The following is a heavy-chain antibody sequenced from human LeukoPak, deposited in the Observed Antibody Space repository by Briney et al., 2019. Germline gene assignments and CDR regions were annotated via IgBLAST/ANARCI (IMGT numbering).Heavy chain of an antibody. V-gene: IGHV3-30-3*01. CDR2: IPYDGSNK. CDR3: ARPPVAGIRRTNWFDP. CDR1: GFTFSSYA. D-gene: IGHD6-19*01. Sequence: PGRSLRLSCAASGFTFSSYAMHWVRQAPGKGLEWVAVIPYDGSNKYYADSVKGRFTISRDNSKNTLYLQMNSLRAEDTAVYYCARPPVAGIRRTNWFDPWGQGTLVTVSS. J-gene: IGHJ5*02.